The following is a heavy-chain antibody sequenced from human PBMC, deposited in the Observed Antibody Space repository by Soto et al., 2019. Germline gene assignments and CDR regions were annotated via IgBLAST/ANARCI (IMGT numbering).Heavy chain of an antibody. CDR1: SGSISSNW. CDR3: SSQTYSYAWHH. Sequence: SETLSLTCAVSSGSISSNWWSWVRQPPGKGLEWIGEIYHCGSTNYNPSLQSRFTISVDKSKSQFSLDLTSVTAADTAVYYCSSQTYSYAWHHWGQGTQVTVSS. J-gene: IGHJ5*02. CDR2: IYHCGST. D-gene: IGHD3-16*01. V-gene: IGHV4-4*02.